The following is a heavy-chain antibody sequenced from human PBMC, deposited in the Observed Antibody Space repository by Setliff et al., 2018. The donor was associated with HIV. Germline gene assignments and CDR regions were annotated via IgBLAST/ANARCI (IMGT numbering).Heavy chain of an antibody. J-gene: IGHJ6*03. D-gene: IGHD3-22*01. Sequence: PGGSLRLSCAASGLTFSTHSMNWVRQAPGKGLEWVSYISGSSSPIYYADSVKGRFTISRDNAKNSLYLQMNSLTAEDTAVYYCARDKDYYDYSGYYYIYYYMDVWGKGTTVTVSS. CDR3: ARDKDYYDYSGYYYIYYYMDV. V-gene: IGHV3-48*04. CDR2: ISGSSSPI. CDR1: GLTFSTHS.